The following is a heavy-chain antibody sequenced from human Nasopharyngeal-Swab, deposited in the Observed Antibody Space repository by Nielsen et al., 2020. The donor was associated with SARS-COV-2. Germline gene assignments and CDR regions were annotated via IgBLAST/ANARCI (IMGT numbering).Heavy chain of an antibody. Sequence: ASVKVSCKVSGYRFTEISMHWVRQPPGKGLEWMGGFDPEHNEKNYAQKFQGRVTMTEDTSTDTAYMELSSLTSEDTAVYYCAGETGDFWSGYEYWGQGTLVSVSS. D-gene: IGHD3-3*01. J-gene: IGHJ4*02. CDR1: GYRFTEIS. CDR2: FDPEHNEK. V-gene: IGHV1-24*01. CDR3: AGETGDFWSGYEY.